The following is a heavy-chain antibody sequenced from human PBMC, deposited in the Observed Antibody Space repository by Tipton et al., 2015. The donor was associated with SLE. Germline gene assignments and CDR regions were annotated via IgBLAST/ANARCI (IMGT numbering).Heavy chain of an antibody. CDR2: LYNGGST. J-gene: IGHJ3*02. Sequence: TLSLTCAVSGGSITTHYWSWFRQTPGKGLEWIGYLYNGGSTLYSPSLKSRVTISEDTSKNQFSLKLSSVTAADTAVYYCATGGYPDAFDMWGQGTMVTVSS. CDR1: GGSITTHY. D-gene: IGHD2-15*01. V-gene: IGHV4-59*11. CDR3: ATGGYPDAFDM.